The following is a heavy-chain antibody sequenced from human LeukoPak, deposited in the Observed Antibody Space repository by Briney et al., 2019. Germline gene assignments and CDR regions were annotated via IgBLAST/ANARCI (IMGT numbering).Heavy chain of an antibody. CDR3: ARDFVVETAVVLDY. CDR2: IWYDGSNK. D-gene: IGHD5-18*01. Sequence: PGRSLRLSCAASGFTFSSYGMHWVRQAPGKGLEWVAVIWYDGSNKYYADSVKGRFTISRDNSKNTLYLQMNSLRAEDTAVYYCARDFVVETAVVLDYWGQGTTVTVSS. J-gene: IGHJ4*03. CDR1: GFTFSSYG. V-gene: IGHV3-33*01.